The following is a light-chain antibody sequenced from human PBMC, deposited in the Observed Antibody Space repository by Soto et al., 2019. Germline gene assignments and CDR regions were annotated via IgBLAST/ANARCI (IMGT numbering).Light chain of an antibody. J-gene: IGKJ4*01. Sequence: EIVMTQSPATLSVSPGERATLSCRASQSVNIYLAWYQQKPGQAPRLLIFGASYRATGIPDRFSGSGSGTEFNLTISSLQSEDFAVYFCQKYDDWLRLTFGGGTKVDIK. CDR1: QSVNIY. V-gene: IGKV3D-15*01. CDR2: GAS. CDR3: QKYDDWLRLT.